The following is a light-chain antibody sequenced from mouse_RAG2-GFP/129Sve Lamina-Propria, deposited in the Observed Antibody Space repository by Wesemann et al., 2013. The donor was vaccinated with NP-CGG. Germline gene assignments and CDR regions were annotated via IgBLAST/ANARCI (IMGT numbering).Light chain of an antibody. CDR3: QQHYSTPFT. V-gene: IGKV6-25*01. CDR1: GCEYC. J-gene: IGKJ4*01. Sequence: DIVTDPVSKIHVHISRRQGQRHLQGQSGCEYCCSLVSTKPGQSPKLLIYWASTRHTGVPDRFTGSGSGTDYTLTISSVQAEDLALYYCQQHYSTPFTFGSGTKLEIK. CDR2: WAS.